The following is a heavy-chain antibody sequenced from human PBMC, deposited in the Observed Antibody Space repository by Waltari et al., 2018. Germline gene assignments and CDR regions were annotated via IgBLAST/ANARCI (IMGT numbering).Heavy chain of an antibody. CDR2: IHSRGTT. Sequence: QVQLQESGPGMLRPSETLSLTCTVSGDSIKTDTYYWGWIRQAPGKGLECLGTIHSRGTTYVPVSREPRVTISVATFNNRFSLNLRSATAADTAVYFCARLVWFGAWIDNWGQGSLVTVSS. D-gene: IGHD3-10*01. J-gene: IGHJ4*02. V-gene: IGHV4-39*01. CDR3: ARLVWFGAWIDN. CDR1: GDSIKTDTYY.